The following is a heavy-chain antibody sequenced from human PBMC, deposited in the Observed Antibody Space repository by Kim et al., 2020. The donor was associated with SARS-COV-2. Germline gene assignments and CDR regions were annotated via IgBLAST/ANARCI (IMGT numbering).Heavy chain of an antibody. CDR2: IKQDGSEK. D-gene: IGHD3-10*01. CDR1: GFTFSSYW. V-gene: IGHV3-7*03. CDR3: ARDRNFRGFGEGHFDY. J-gene: IGHJ4*02. Sequence: GGSLRLSCAASGFTFSSYWMSWVRQAPGKGLEWVANIKQDGSEKYYVDSVKGRFTISRDNAKNSLYLQMNSLRAEDTAVYYCARDRNFRGFGEGHFDYWGQGTLVTVSS.